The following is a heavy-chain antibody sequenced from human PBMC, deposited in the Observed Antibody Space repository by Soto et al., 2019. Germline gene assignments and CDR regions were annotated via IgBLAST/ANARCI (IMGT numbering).Heavy chain of an antibody. J-gene: IGHJ4*02. D-gene: IGHD3-22*01. CDR3: ARDYYDSSGYYGDLGY. CDR1: GFTFSSYS. V-gene: IGHV3-21*01. Sequence: EVQLVESGGGLVKPGGSLRLSCAASGFTFSSYSMNWVRQAPGKGLEWVSSISSSSSYIYYADSVKGRFTISRDNAKNALYLQMNSLRAGDTAVYYCARDYYDSSGYYGDLGYWGQGTLVTVSS. CDR2: ISSSSSYI.